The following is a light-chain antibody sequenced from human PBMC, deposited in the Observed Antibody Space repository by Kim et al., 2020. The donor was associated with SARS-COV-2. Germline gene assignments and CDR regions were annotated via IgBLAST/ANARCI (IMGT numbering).Light chain of an antibody. CDR3: QVWDTPSGHYV. CDR2: HDR. V-gene: IGLV3-21*04. Sequence: SYELTQPPSVSVAPGNSATITCGGNNDGSKSVQWYQQKPGQAPVLVIYHDRDRPSGIPERFSGSNSGNTATLTISRVEAGDEADYFCQVWDTPSGHYVFGTGTKVTVL. J-gene: IGLJ1*01. CDR1: NDGSKS.